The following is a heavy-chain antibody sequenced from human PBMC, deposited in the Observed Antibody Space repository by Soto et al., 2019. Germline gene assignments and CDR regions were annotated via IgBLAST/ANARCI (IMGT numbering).Heavy chain of an antibody. CDR3: VQTTGWPGFDF. CDR2: IYGGGTT. D-gene: IGHD6-19*01. Sequence: EVQLVESGGGLIQPGGSLRLSCAASGFAISSKYMTWVRQAPGKGLEWVSVIYGGGTTYYADSVKGRFTISRDTSKNTLYLQMNSLRAEDTAVSYCVQTTGWPGFDFWGQGPLVTVSS. CDR1: GFAISSKY. J-gene: IGHJ4*02. V-gene: IGHV3-53*01.